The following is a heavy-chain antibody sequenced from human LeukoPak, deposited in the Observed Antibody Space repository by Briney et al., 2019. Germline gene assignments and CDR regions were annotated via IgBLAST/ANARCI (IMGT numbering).Heavy chain of an antibody. J-gene: IGHJ4*02. CDR1: GFTFSSYA. V-gene: IGHV3-64D*09. D-gene: IGHD2-15*01. CDR3: VLLLAVR. CDR2: ISTDGYST. Sequence: PGGSLRLSCAASGFTFSSYAIHWVRQAPGKGLEYVSAISTDGYSTYYADSVKGRFTISRDNSKNTLYLQMSSLRPDDTALYYCVLLLAVRWGRGTLVTVSS.